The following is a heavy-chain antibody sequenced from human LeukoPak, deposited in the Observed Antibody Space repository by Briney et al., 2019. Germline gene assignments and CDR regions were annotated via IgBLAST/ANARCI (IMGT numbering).Heavy chain of an antibody. J-gene: IGHJ4*02. Sequence: GESLKISCKGSGYSFTSYWIGWVRPMPGKGLEWMGIIYPGDSDTRYSPSFQGQVTISADKSISTAYLQWSSLKASDTAMYYCARVSGYSSSWYDFDYWGQGTLVTVSS. CDR1: GYSFTSYW. V-gene: IGHV5-51*01. D-gene: IGHD6-13*01. CDR2: IYPGDSDT. CDR3: ARVSGYSSSWYDFDY.